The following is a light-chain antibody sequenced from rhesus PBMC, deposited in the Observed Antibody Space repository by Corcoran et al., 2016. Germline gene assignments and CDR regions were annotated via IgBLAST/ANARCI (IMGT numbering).Light chain of an antibody. CDR3: LQDYTPPFT. CDR2: AAS. Sequence: DIQMTQSPSSLSASVGDRATVTCRASQDINKELSWYQPKPGKAPTPLIYAASSVQTGVSSRVSGSGSGTEYTLTISSLQPEDVASYYCLQDYTPPFTFGGGTKVEIK. CDR1: QDINKE. V-gene: IGKV1-94*01. J-gene: IGKJ4*01.